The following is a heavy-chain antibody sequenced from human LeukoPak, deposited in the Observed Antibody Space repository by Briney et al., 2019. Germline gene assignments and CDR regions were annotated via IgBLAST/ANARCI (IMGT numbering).Heavy chain of an antibody. CDR2: IYTSGST. CDR1: GGSISSYY. Sequence: PSETLSLTCTVSGGSISSYYWSWIRQPAGKGLEWIGRIYTSGSTNYNPSLKSRVTMSVDTSKNQFSLKLSSVTAADTAVYYCARDADYGGNALGFDPWGQGTLVTVSS. D-gene: IGHD4-23*01. J-gene: IGHJ5*02. V-gene: IGHV4-4*07. CDR3: ARDADYGGNALGFDP.